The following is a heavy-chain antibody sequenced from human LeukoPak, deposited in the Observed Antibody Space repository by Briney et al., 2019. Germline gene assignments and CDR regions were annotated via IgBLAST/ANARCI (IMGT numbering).Heavy chain of an antibody. J-gene: IGHJ4*02. CDR3: ARHSKGCSSTSCHFDY. CDR1: EYSFTSYW. V-gene: IGHV5-51*01. CDR2: IYPGDSDT. D-gene: IGHD2-2*01. Sequence: PGESLKISCEGSEYSFTSYWIGWVRQMPGKGLEWMGIIYPGDSDTRYSPSFQGQVTISADKSISTAYLQWSSLKASDTAMYYCARHSKGCSSTSCHFDYWGQGTLVTVSS.